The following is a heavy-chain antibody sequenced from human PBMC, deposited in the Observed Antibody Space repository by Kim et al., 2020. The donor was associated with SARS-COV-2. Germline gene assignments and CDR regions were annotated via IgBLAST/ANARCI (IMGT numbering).Heavy chain of an antibody. Sequence: YNPSHKSRVTISVDTSKNQFSLKLSSVTAADTAVYYCARVGIVATIIDYWGQGTLVTVSS. CDR3: ARVGIVATIIDY. D-gene: IGHD5-12*01. J-gene: IGHJ4*02. V-gene: IGHV4-30-2*05.